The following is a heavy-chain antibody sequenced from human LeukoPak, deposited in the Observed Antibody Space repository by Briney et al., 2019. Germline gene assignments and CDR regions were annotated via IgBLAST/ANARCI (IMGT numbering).Heavy chain of an antibody. D-gene: IGHD5-24*01. J-gene: IGHJ4*02. CDR2: IYSGGST. CDR3: ASRGREMATMVFDY. CDR1: GFTVSSNY. V-gene: IGHV3-53*01. Sequence: GGSLRLSCAASGFTVSSNYMSWVRQAPGKGLEWVSVIYSGGSTYYADSVKGRFTISRDNSKNTLYLQMNSLGAEDTAVYYCASRGREMATMVFDYWGQGTLVSVSS.